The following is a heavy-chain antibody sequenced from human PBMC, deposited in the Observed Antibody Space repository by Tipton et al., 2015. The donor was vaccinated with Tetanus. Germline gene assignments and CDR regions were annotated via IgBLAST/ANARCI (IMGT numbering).Heavy chain of an antibody. CDR1: GFTFNTYA. V-gene: IGHV3-23*01. CDR2: ISGGGGST. Sequence: SLRLSCAASGFTFNTYAMSWVRQAPGKGLEWVSSISGGGGSTYYADSVKGRFTISRDNSKNTLYLQMNSLRAEDTAVYYCAKDSWNVVGGSDYWGQGPLVTVSS. J-gene: IGHJ4*02. D-gene: IGHD1-1*01. CDR3: AKDSWNVVGGSDY.